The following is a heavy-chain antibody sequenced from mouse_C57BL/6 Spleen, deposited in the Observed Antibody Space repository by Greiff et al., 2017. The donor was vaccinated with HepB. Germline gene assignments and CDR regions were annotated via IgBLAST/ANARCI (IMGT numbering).Heavy chain of an antibody. V-gene: IGHV5-12*01. CDR3: ARQKNSNYFSWFAY. D-gene: IGHD2-5*01. CDR2: ISNGGGST. CDR1: GFTFSDYY. Sequence: EVKLVESGGGLVQPGGSLKLSCAASGFTFSDYYMYWVRQTPEKRLEWVAYISNGGGSTYYPDTVKGRFTISRDNAKNTLYLQMSRLKSEDTAMYYCARQKNSNYFSWFAYWGQGTLVTVSA. J-gene: IGHJ3*01.